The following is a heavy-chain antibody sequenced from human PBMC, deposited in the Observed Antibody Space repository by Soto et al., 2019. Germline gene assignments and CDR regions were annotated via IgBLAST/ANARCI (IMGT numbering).Heavy chain of an antibody. CDR1: GFNFPAYA. J-gene: IGHJ4*02. CDR3: AKDPPFDTATSY. Sequence: GGSLRLSCAASGFNFPAYAMNWVRQAPGKGLQWVSGLVGSGADINYADSVRGRFTVSRDNSKNTLYLQMNSLRAEDTAVYYCAKDPPFDTATSYWGQGTLVTVSS. D-gene: IGHD5-18*01. CDR2: LVGSGADI. V-gene: IGHV3-23*01.